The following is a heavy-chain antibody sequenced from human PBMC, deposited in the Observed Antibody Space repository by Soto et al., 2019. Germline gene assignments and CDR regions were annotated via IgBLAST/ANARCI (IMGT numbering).Heavy chain of an antibody. D-gene: IGHD5-12*01. J-gene: IGHJ4*02. V-gene: IGHV3-11*05. CDR3: ARSLRGYSGYSGY. CDR2: ISSSSSDT. Sequence: QVQLVESGGRLVKPGGCLRLSCAASGFTFSDYYMSWIGQAPGKRLEWVSYISSSSSDTNYADSVKGRFTVSRDNAKNSLYLQMNSLRAEDTAVYYCARSLRGYSGYSGYWGQGTLVTVSS. CDR1: GFTFSDYY.